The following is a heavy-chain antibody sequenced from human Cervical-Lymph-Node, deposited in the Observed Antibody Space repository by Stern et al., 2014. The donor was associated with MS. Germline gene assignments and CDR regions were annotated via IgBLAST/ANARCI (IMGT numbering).Heavy chain of an antibody. V-gene: IGHV4-4*02. J-gene: IGHJ4*02. CDR3: ARLPHYSDISGPYV. CDR1: GDSISSSHW. Sequence: QVQLQESGPGLVKPSGTLSLTCAVSGDSISSSHWWTWVRQPPGKGLQWIGEIYHGGITNSNPSLKSRVTISLAKSKNQFSLNLSSVTAADTAVYYCARLPHYSDISGPYVWGQGTLVTVSS. CDR2: IYHGGIT. D-gene: IGHD3-22*01.